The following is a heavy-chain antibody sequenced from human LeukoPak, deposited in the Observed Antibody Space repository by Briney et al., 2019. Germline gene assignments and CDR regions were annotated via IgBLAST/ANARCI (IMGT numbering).Heavy chain of an antibody. CDR1: GGSISSYH. V-gene: IGHV4-59*01. D-gene: IGHD2-15*01. CDR3: ARDPYCSGGSCYLNWFDP. CDR2: IYNTGET. J-gene: IGHJ5*02. Sequence: SETLSLTCTVSGGSISSYHWGWIRQPPGKGLEWIGYIYNTGETYHNPSLKSRVTISVDKSKNQFSLKLRSVTAADTAVYYCARDPYCSGGSCYLNWFDPWGQGTLVTVSS.